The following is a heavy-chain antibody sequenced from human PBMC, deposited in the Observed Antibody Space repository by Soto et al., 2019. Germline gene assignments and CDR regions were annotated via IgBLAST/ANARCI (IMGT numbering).Heavy chain of an antibody. D-gene: IGHD2-2*01. Sequence: PSETLSLTCTVSDASISSGSHYWGWLRQPPGKGPEWIGTVFYNGNTYYTPSLKGRVAISVDTSNNQFSLKMNSVTAADTAVYYCARHHRYSTSLNWFDPWGKGVLVTVAS. CDR2: VFYNGNT. J-gene: IGHJ5*02. CDR1: DASISSGSHY. V-gene: IGHV4-39*01. CDR3: ARHHRYSTSLNWFDP.